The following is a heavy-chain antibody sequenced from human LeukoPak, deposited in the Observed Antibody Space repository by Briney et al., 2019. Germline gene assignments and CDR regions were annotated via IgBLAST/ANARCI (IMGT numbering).Heavy chain of an antibody. CDR1: GYSISSGYY. CDR2: IYHSGGT. J-gene: IGHJ3*02. CDR3: ARGGVPAAIIFAFDI. V-gene: IGHV4-38-2*02. Sequence: SETLSLTCTVSGYSISSGYYCGRIRQPPGKGLEWIGSIYHSGGTYYNPSLKSRVTISVDTSKNQFSLKLSSVTAADTAVYYCARGGVPAAIIFAFDIWGQGTMVTVSS. D-gene: IGHD2-2*02.